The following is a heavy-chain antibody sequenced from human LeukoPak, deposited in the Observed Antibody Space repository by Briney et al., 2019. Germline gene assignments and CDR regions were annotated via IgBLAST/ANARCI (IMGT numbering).Heavy chain of an antibody. J-gene: IGHJ5*02. V-gene: IGHV1-46*01. CDR2: INPSGGST. Sequence: GASVKVSCKASGYTFTSYYMHWVRQAPGQGLEWMGIINPSGGSTSYAQKFQGRVTMTRDTSTSTVYMELSSLRSEDTAVYYCARFSVVGFGGYQLWFDPWGQGTLVTVSS. CDR3: ARFSVVGFGGYQLWFDP. D-gene: IGHD3-10*01. CDR1: GYTFTSYY.